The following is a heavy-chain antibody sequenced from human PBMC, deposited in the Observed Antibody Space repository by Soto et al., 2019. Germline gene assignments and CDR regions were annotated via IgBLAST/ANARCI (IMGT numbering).Heavy chain of an antibody. CDR2: IYYSVST. V-gene: IGHV4-59*01. Sequence: PSETLSLTCTVSGGSISSYYWIWIRQPPVNGLECIGYIYYSVSTDYKPSVKSRFTISLYTSKNQFSLKLSSFTAADTAVYYCARAYGGYADYWGQGALVTVSS. J-gene: IGHJ4*02. CDR1: GGSISSYY. CDR3: ARAYGGYADY. D-gene: IGHD5-18*01.